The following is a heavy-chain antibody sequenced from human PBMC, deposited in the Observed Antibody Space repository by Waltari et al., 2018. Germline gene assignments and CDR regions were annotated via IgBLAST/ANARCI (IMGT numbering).Heavy chain of an antibody. V-gene: IGHV1-69*01. D-gene: IGHD3-22*01. Sequence: QVQLVQSGAEVKKPGSSVKVSCKASGGTFSSSALSWVRQATGQGLEWMGGIIPIFGTANYAQKFQGRVTITADESTSTAYMELSSLRSEDTAVYYCARDRPDSSGFADAFDIWGQGTMVTVSS. CDR2: IIPIFGTA. J-gene: IGHJ3*02. CDR3: ARDRPDSSGFADAFDI. CDR1: GGTFSSSA.